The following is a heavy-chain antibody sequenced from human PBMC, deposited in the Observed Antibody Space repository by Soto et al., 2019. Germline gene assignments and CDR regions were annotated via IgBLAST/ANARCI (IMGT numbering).Heavy chain of an antibody. Sequence: QTLSLTCVISGDSVSSSSAAWNWIRQSPSRGLEWLGRAYYKSKWYNDYAVSVKSRITINPDTSKNQFSLQLNSVTPEDTAVYYCAREGRGYSGHGPFDYWGQGTQVTVSS. J-gene: IGHJ4*02. D-gene: IGHD5-12*01. CDR1: GDSVSSSSAA. V-gene: IGHV6-1*01. CDR2: AYYKSKWYN. CDR3: AREGRGYSGHGPFDY.